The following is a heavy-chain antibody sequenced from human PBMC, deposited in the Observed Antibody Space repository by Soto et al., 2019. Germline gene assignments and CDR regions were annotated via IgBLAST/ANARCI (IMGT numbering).Heavy chain of an antibody. D-gene: IGHD2-15*01. J-gene: IGHJ6*02. CDR2: ISSSSSYI. CDR3: AREKVVAALYYYYGMDV. V-gene: IGHV3-21*01. Sequence: GGSLRLSCAASGFTFSSYSMNWVRQAPGKGLEWVSSISSSSSYIYYADSVKGRFTISRDNAKNSLYLQMNSLRAEDTAVYYCAREKVVAALYYYYGMDVWGQATTVTVSS. CDR1: GFTFSSYS.